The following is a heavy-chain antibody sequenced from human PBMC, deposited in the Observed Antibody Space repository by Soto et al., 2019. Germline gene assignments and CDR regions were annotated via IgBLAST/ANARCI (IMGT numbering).Heavy chain of an antibody. V-gene: IGHV4-31*03. J-gene: IGHJ4*02. CDR1: GGSISSGGYY. Sequence: PSETLSLTCTVSGGSISSGGYYWSWIRQHPGKGLEWIGYIYYSGSTYYNPSLKSRVTISVDTSKNQFSLKLSSVTAADTAVYYCARRLWFGESYLDPYYFDYWGQGTLVTVSS. CDR2: IYYSGST. D-gene: IGHD3-10*01. CDR3: ARRLWFGESYLDPYYFDY.